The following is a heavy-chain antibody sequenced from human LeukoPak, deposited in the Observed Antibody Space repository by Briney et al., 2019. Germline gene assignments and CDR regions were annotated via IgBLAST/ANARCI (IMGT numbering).Heavy chain of an antibody. J-gene: IGHJ4*02. CDR3: ARETGAFSPFGF. Sequence: PSETLSLTCAVSGRSILTTNWWSWVRQTPGKGLEWIGEVQLSGASNYNPSLKSRVSMSIDKSKNQFSLKLTPETPGDPAIYYCARETGAFSPFGFWGQGTLVTVSS. V-gene: IGHV4-4*02. CDR2: VQLSGAS. CDR1: GRSILTTNW.